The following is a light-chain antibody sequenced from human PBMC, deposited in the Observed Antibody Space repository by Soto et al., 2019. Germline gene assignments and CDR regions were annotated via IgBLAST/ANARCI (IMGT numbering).Light chain of an antibody. Sequence: DIEMTQSPSTLSASIGDRVTITCRASESVKSWLAWYQQKPGKAPKLLIYKASNLESGVPSRFSGSGSGTEFTLTISSLQPDDFATYYCQQYNRSPWTFGQGTKV. V-gene: IGKV1-5*03. CDR1: ESVKSW. CDR3: QQYNRSPWT. J-gene: IGKJ1*01. CDR2: KAS.